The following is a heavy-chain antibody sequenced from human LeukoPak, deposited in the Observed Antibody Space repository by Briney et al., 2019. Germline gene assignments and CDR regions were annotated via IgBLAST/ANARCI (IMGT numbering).Heavy chain of an antibody. CDR1: GYTFTGYY. V-gene: IGHV1-2*02. CDR3: ARGDIVVVPAAIPDHYYVDV. J-gene: IGHJ6*03. CDR2: INPNSGGT. Sequence: ASVKVSCKAPGYTFTGYYMHWVRQAPGQGLEWMGWINPNSGGTNYAQKFQGRVTMTRDTSISTAYMELSRLRSDDTAVYYCARGDIVVVPAAIPDHYYVDVWGKGTTVTVSS. D-gene: IGHD2-2*01.